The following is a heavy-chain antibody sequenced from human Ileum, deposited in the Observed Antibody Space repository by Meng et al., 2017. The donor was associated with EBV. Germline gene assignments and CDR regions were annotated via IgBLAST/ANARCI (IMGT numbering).Heavy chain of an antibody. CDR2: IYHSGST. Sequence: QLQLQESGPGLVKPSEXPSRTCTASGGTISSSNFYWDWIRQPPGKGLEWIGAIYHSGSTSYNPSLQSRVTMFVDTSKNQFSLMLTSVTATDTAVYYCARRRGGSGRDCWGQGTLVTVSS. V-gene: IGHV4-39*01. D-gene: IGHD3-10*01. CDR1: GGTISSSNFY. J-gene: IGHJ4*02. CDR3: ARRRGGSGRDC.